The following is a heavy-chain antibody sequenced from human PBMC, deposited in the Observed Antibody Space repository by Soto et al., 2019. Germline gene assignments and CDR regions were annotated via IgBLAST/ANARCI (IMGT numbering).Heavy chain of an antibody. V-gene: IGHV1-69*08. D-gene: IGHD3-10*01. CDR1: GDTFNFYT. J-gene: IGHJ4*02. CDR3: PTNYCSGSAHFDN. CDR2: IIPMLGTS. Sequence: QVQLVQSGAEVKKPGSSVKVSCTASGDTFNFYTISWVRQAPGQGLEWMGRIIPMLGTSNYAQNFQGRVTMIADKSTSTAYMELSSLRSEDTALYYCPTNYCSGSAHFDNWGQGTLVPVSS.